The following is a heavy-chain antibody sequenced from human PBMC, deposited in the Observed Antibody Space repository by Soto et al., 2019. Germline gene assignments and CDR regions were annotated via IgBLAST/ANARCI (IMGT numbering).Heavy chain of an antibody. CDR3: ARGGQTYSSGWYGDYYYYMDV. D-gene: IGHD6-19*01. CDR1: GYTFTSYD. CDR2: MNPNSGNT. J-gene: IGHJ6*03. V-gene: IGHV1-8*01. Sequence: ASVKVSCKASGYTFTSYDINWVRQATGQGLEWMGWMNPNSGNTGYAQKFQGRVTMTRNTSISTAYMELSSLRSEDTAVYYCARGGQTYSSGWYGDYYYYMDVWGKGTTVTVSS.